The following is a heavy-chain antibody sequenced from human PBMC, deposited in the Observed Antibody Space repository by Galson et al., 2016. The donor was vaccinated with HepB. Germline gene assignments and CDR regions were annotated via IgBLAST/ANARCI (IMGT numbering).Heavy chain of an antibody. D-gene: IGHD2-2*02. J-gene: IGHJ6*02. CDR3: VRDWGYCSSTNCYRDSYGMDV. V-gene: IGHV3-20*04. Sequence: SLRLSCAASGFRFDDNGMSWVRQVPGKGLEWVSGINWSGGSTGYADSVKGRFTISRDNAKNSLYLQMISLRVEDTALYYCVRDWGYCSSTNCYRDSYGMDVWGQGTTVTVSS. CDR1: GFRFDDNG. CDR2: INWSGGST.